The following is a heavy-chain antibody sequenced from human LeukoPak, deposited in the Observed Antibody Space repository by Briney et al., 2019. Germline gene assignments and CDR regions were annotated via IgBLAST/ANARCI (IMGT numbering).Heavy chain of an antibody. Sequence: GGSLRLSCEASGFTFSAYAMTWVRQAPGKGLEWVSSIGSDNKPHYSESVKGRFTISRDNSKNTLYVQMDSLRAEDTAVYYCARDLRKGRYFDYWGQGTLVTVSS. V-gene: IGHV3-69-1*01. D-gene: IGHD3-10*01. CDR2: IGSDNKP. CDR3: ARDLRKGRYFDY. CDR1: GFTFSAYA. J-gene: IGHJ4*02.